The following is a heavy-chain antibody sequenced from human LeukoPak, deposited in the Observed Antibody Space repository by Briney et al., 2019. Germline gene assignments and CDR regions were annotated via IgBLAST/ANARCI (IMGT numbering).Heavy chain of an antibody. CDR1: GGSISSSSYY. CDR3: ARGPHRQRFGEVPDY. D-gene: IGHD3-10*01. Sequence: SETLSLTCTVSGGSISSSSYYWGWTRHPPGKGLEWSGSIYYSGSTYYNPSLKSRVTISVDTSKNQFSLKLSSVTAADTAVYYCARGPHRQRFGEVPDYWGQGTLVTVSS. CDR2: IYYSGST. V-gene: IGHV4-39*01. J-gene: IGHJ4*02.